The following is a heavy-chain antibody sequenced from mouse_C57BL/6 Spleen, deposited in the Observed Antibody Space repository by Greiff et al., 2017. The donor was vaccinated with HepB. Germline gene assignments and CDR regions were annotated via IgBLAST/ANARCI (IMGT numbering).Heavy chain of an antibody. CDR3: AICGYYYAMDY. CDR1: GFTFSDYG. D-gene: IGHD1-1*02. J-gene: IGHJ4*01. Sequence: EVMLVESGGGLVKPGGSLKLSCAASGFTFSDYGMHWVRQAPEKGLEWVAYISSGSSTIYYADKVKGRFTISRDNAKNTLFLQMTSLRSEDTAMYYCAICGYYYAMDYWGQGTSVTVSS. CDR2: ISSGSSTI. V-gene: IGHV5-17*01.